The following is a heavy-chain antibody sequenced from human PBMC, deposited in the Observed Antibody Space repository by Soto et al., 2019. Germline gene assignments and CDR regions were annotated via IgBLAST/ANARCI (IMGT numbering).Heavy chain of an antibody. J-gene: IGHJ6*02. CDR1: GYTFTSYG. V-gene: IGHV1-18*01. Sequence: VKVSCKASGYTFTSYGISWVRQAPGQGLEWMGWISAYNGNTNYAQKLQGRVTMTTDTSTSTAYMELRSLRSDDTAVYYCARDSGSLRFLEWLFTGPYYYYGMDVWGQGTTVTVSS. CDR2: ISAYNGNT. CDR3: ARDSGSLRFLEWLFTGPYYYYGMDV. D-gene: IGHD3-3*01.